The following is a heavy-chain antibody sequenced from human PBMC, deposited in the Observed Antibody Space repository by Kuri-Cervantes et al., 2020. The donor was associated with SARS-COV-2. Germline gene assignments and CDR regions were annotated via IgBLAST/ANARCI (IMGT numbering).Heavy chain of an antibody. CDR3: ARDRGDWSGGSCYPEGVHFDY. V-gene: IGHV1-3*01. CDR1: GYTFTSYA. Sequence: ASVKVSCKAAGYTFTSYAMHWVRQAPGQRLEWMGWINAGNGNTKYSQKFQGRVTITADKSTSTAYMELSSLRSEDTAVYYCARDRGDWSGGSCYPEGVHFDYWGQGTLVTVSS. D-gene: IGHD2-15*01. J-gene: IGHJ4*02. CDR2: INAGNGNT.